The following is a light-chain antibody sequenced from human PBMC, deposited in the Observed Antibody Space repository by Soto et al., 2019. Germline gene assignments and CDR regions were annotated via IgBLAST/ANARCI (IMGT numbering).Light chain of an antibody. CDR3: SSYTSSSTLYV. V-gene: IGLV2-14*01. J-gene: IGLJ1*01. CDR1: SSDVGAYNY. CDR2: DVS. Sequence: QPVLTQPASVSGSPGQSITISCTGTSSDVGAYNYVSWYQQHPGKVPKLMIYDVSNRPSGVSNRFSGSKSGNTASLTISGLQAEDEADYYCSSYTSSSTLYVFGTGTKLTVL.